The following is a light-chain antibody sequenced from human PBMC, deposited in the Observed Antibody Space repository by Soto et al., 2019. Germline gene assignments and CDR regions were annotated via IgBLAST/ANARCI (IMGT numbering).Light chain of an antibody. CDR3: QQYNNWPPVT. Sequence: EIVMTQSPATLSVSPGERATLSCRASQSVRGNLAWYQQRPGQSPRLLIYGASSRATGIPARFSGSGSGTDFTLTISSLQSEDFAVYYCQQYNNWPPVTFGPGTKVDIK. J-gene: IGKJ3*01. V-gene: IGKV3-15*01. CDR1: QSVRGN. CDR2: GAS.